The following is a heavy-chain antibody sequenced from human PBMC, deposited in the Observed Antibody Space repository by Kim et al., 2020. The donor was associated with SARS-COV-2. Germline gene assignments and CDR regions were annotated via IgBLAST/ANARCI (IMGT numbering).Heavy chain of an antibody. Sequence: NYADSVKGLITISRDNAKNSLYRQMNSLRAEDTAVYYCALDGRLNAFDIWGQGTMVTVSS. V-gene: IGHV3-11*04. J-gene: IGHJ3*02. D-gene: IGHD6-25*01. CDR3: ALDGRLNAFDI.